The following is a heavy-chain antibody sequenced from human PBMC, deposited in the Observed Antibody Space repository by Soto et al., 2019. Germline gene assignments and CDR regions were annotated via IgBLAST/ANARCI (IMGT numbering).Heavy chain of an antibody. CDR2: IISSSSYM. CDR1: GFTFSSYS. D-gene: IGHD3-10*01. CDR3: ARDKAVGMGGYDNGYGMDG. V-gene: IGHV3-21*01. J-gene: IGHJ6*02. Sequence: EVQLVESGGGLVKPGGSLRLSCAASGFTFSSYSMNWVRQAPVKGLEWVSSIISSSSYMYYEDSVKGRFTISRENAKSSLYLQMNSLRAEHTAVYYCARDKAVGMGGYDNGYGMDGWGQGTTVTVSS.